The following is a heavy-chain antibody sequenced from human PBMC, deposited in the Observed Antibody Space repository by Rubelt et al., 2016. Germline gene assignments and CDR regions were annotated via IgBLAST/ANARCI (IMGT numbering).Heavy chain of an antibody. V-gene: IGHV4-39*01. CDR3: ARCPDGWR. CDR2: IYYSGSP. Sequence: QLQLQESGPGLVKPSETLSLTCTVSGGSISSSSYYWGWIRQPPGKGLEWIGSIYYSGSPYYNPSLKGRGTLPVETSKNQCSLKLSAVTAADTAGYDCARCPDGWRWGQGTLVTVSS. CDR1: GGSISSSSYY. J-gene: IGHJ4*02. D-gene: IGHD5-24*01.